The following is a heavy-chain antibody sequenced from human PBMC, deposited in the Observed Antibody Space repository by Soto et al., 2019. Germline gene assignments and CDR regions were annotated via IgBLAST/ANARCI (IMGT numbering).Heavy chain of an antibody. CDR2: ISYDGSNK. D-gene: IGHD6-19*01. Sequence: QVQLVESGGGVVQPGRSLRLSCAASGFTFSSYAMHWVRQAPGKGLEWVAVISYDGSNKYYADSVKGRFTISRDNSKNTLYLQMNSLRAEDTAVYYCARGGADSSGWPSGDYWGQGTLVTVSS. J-gene: IGHJ4*02. V-gene: IGHV3-30-3*01. CDR3: ARGGADSSGWPSGDY. CDR1: GFTFSSYA.